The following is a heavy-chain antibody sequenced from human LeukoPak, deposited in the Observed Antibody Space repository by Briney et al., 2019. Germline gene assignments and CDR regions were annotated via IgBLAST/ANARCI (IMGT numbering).Heavy chain of an antibody. J-gene: IGHJ2*01. CDR1: GGSISSYY. Sequence: PSETLSLTCTVSGGSISSYYWSWIRQPPGKGLEWIGYIYSRGTTNYNPSLRSRVTILLDTSKNQFSLRLSSVTAADTAVYYCARERESYWYFDLWGRGTLVTVSS. V-gene: IGHV4-59*01. CDR3: ARERESYWYFDL. CDR2: IYSRGTT. D-gene: IGHD1-26*01.